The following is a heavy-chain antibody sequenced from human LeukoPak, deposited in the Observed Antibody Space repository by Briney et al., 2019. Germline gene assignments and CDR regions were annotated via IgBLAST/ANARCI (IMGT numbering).Heavy chain of an antibody. V-gene: IGHV1-18*01. Sequence: EASVKVSCKAPGYTFTSYGISWVRQAPGQGLEWMGWISAYNGNTNYAQKLQGRVTMTTDTSTSTAYMELRSLRSDDTAVYYCARDKGIVVVPAATDYWGQGTLVTVSS. CDR1: GYTFTSYG. J-gene: IGHJ4*02. CDR2: ISAYNGNT. D-gene: IGHD2-2*01. CDR3: ARDKGIVVVPAATDY.